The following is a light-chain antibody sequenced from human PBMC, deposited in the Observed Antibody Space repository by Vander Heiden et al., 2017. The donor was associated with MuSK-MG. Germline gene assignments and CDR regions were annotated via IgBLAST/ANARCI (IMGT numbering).Light chain of an antibody. Sequence: DLQMPQSPSTLSSSVGDRVTIPCRASQSISNWLAWYQQKPGKAPKLLSHKSSSLQSGGPSRFSGSGFGTDFTLTISSLQPDDVATYYCQQYHTLWTFGQGTKVEIK. J-gene: IGKJ1*01. CDR3: QQYHTLWT. CDR2: KSS. CDR1: QSISNW. V-gene: IGKV1-5*03.